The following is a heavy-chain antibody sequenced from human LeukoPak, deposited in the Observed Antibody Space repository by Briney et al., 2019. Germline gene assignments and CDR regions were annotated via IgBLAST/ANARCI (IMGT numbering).Heavy chain of an antibody. D-gene: IGHD6-13*01. Sequence: SETLSLTCSVAGDSISIHYWSWIRQPPGKGLEWIGYIDHTGSTNYNPSLNSRVTISRDTSKNHFSLELSSVAAADTAVYFCARGRVSSSSWSSTYYYYFYMDVWGKGTTVTVSS. CDR2: IDHTGST. V-gene: IGHV4-59*11. CDR1: GDSISIHY. J-gene: IGHJ6*03. CDR3: ARGRVSSSSWSSTYYYYFYMDV.